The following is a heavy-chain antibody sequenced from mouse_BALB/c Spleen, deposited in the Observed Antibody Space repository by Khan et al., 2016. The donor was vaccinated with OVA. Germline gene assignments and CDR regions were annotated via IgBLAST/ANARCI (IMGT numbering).Heavy chain of an antibody. V-gene: IGHV6-6*02. J-gene: IGHJ2*01. CDR3: WILL. CDR2: IRLKSDDYVT. CDR1: GFTFSNYW. Sequence: EVKLEESGGGLVQPGGSMKLSCVASGFTFSNYWTNWVRQSPAKGLEGVAAIRLKSDDYVTHYAESVKGRFTISRDYAKSNVSLQMNNLRAEYSGIYYCWILLWGQGTTLTVSS.